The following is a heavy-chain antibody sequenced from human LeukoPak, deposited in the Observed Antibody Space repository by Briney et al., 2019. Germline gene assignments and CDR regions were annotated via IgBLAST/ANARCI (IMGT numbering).Heavy chain of an antibody. CDR1: GGSISSYY. D-gene: IGHD3-3*01. CDR2: IYYSGST. CDR3: ARVAGGIFGCFDP. J-gene: IGHJ5*02. Sequence: SETLSLTCTVSGGSISSYYWSWIRQPPGKGLEWIGYIYYSGSTNYNPSLKSRVTISVDTSKNQFSLKLSSVTAADTAVYYCARVAGGIFGCFDPWGQGTLVTVSS. V-gene: IGHV4-59*01.